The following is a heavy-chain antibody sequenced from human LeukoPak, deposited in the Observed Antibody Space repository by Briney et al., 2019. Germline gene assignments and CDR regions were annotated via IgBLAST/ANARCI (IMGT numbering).Heavy chain of an antibody. CDR2: IYYSGGT. J-gene: IGHJ4*02. D-gene: IGHD3-22*01. V-gene: IGHV4-59*01. CDR3: ATTRGDYYDSSGYYS. CDR1: GGSISSYY. Sequence: SETLSLTCTGSGGSISSYYWSWIRQPPGKGLEWIGYIYYSGGTNYNPSLKSRVTISVDTSKNQFSLKLSSVTAADTAVYYCATTRGDYYDSSGYYSWGQGTLVTVSS.